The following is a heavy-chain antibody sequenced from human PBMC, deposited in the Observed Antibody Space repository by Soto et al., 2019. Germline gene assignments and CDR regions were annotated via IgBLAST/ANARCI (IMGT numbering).Heavy chain of an antibody. CDR1: AFTFSSYA. J-gene: IGHJ6*02. CDR2: ISDDGSDK. Sequence: WGSLRLSCTASAFTFSSYAMHWVRQAPGKGLNWVGFISDDGSDKYYAYSVKGRFTVSRDNSKNTLYLQMNSLRADDTAVYYCARDRLYASNTYSLYYGMDXWGQGTTVTVS. CDR3: ARDRLYASNTYSLYYGMDX. D-gene: IGHD3-22*01. V-gene: IGHV3-30-3*01.